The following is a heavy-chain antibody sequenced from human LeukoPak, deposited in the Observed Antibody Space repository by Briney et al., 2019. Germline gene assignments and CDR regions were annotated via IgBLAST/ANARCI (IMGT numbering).Heavy chain of an antibody. V-gene: IGHV1-69*04. CDR1: GGTFSSYA. CDR2: IIPIFGIA. CDR3: AREIAVAGLGPFDY. J-gene: IGHJ4*02. D-gene: IGHD6-19*01. Sequence: SVKASCKASGGTFSSYAISWVRQAPGQGLEWMGRIIPIFGIANYAQKFQGRVTITADKSTSTAYMELSSLRSEDTAVYYCAREIAVAGLGPFDYWGQGTLVTVSS.